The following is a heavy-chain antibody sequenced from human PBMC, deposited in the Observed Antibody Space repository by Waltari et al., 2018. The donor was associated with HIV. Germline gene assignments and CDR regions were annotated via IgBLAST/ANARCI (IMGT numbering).Heavy chain of an antibody. CDR3: AKDRAAVIIIPNLDY. CDR1: GFTFSNYA. J-gene: IGHJ4*02. CDR2: ISGSAVTT. V-gene: IGHV3-23*01. D-gene: IGHD3-3*01. Sequence: EVQLLESGGGLVQPGGSLRISCAASGFTFSNYAMIWVRKAPGKGLGWVSAISGSAVTTYYADPVKGRFTISRDNAKNTLYLQMNSLRADDTAVYYCAKDRAAVIIIPNLDYWGQGTLVTVSS.